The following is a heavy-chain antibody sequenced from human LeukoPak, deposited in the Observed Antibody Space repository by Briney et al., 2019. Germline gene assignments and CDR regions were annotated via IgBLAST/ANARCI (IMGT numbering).Heavy chain of an antibody. D-gene: IGHD2-2*01. CDR1: GFTVSSNY. CDR3: ARGSSRAFDY. J-gene: IGHJ4*02. V-gene: IGHV3-53*01. CDR2: IYSGGTT. Sequence: PGGSLRLTCAACGFTVSSNYMSWVRQAPGKGLEWVSVIYSGGTTNHADSVKGRFTVSRDNSKNTLYLQMNSLRAEDTAVYFCARGSSRAFDYWGQGTLLTVSS.